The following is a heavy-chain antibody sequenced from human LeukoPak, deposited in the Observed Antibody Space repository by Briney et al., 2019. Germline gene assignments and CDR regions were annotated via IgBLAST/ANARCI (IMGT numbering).Heavy chain of an antibody. CDR1: GFTFSNYW. V-gene: IGHV3-7*01. D-gene: IGHD6-13*01. CDR2: IKEDGSEK. CDR3: ARDHDSSSWDYFDY. Sequence: GGSLRLSCAASGFTFSNYWMSWVRQAPGRGLEWVANIKEDGSEKYYVDSVKGRFTISRDNAKNSLYLQMNSLRAEDTAVYYCARDHDSSSWDYFDYWGQGTLVTVSS. J-gene: IGHJ4*02.